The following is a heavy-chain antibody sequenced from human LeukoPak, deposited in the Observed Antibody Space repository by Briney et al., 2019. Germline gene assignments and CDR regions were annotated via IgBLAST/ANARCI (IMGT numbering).Heavy chain of an antibody. Sequence: SETLSLTCTVSGGSISSYYYTWIRQPPGKGLEWIGYFYYTGTTNYNPSLRSRVTISVDTSKNQFSLKLSSVTASDTAIFYCARQGGWGGAASLIEYWGQGTLVTVSS. V-gene: IGHV4-59*08. CDR1: GGSISSYY. CDR3: ARQGGWGGAASLIEY. CDR2: FYYTGTT. J-gene: IGHJ4*02. D-gene: IGHD1-26*01.